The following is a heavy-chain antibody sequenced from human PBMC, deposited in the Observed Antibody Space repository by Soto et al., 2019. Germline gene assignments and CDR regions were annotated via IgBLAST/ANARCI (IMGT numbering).Heavy chain of an antibody. D-gene: IGHD2-15*01. CDR2: IYYSGST. J-gene: IGHJ3*02. V-gene: IGHV4-31*03. Sequence: QVQLQESGPGLVKPSHTLSLTCTVSGGSISSGGYYWSWIRQHPGKGLEWIGYIYYSGSTYYNPSLKSRVTISVDTSKNQFSLKLSSVTAADTAVYYCARGGIVVVVAARDAFDIWGQGTMVTVSS. CDR3: ARGGIVVVVAARDAFDI. CDR1: GGSISSGGYY.